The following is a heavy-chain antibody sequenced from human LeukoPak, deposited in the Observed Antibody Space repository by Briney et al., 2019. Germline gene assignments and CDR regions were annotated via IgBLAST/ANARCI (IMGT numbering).Heavy chain of an antibody. J-gene: IGHJ4*02. CDR3: AKDRSIGTYYTFDH. Sequence: GGSLRLSCAASGFTVSSNYMSWVRQAPGKGLEWVSVIYSGGRTYYADSVKGRFTISRDNSNNRLYLQMSGLTAADTAVYYCAKDRSIGTYYTFDHWGQGTLVTVSS. D-gene: IGHD1-26*01. CDR1: GFTVSSNY. V-gene: IGHV3-53*01. CDR2: IYSGGRT.